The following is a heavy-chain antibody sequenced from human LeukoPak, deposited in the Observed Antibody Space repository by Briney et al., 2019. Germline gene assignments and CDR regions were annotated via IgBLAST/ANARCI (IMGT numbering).Heavy chain of an antibody. Sequence: SETLSLTCTVSGGSISSGGYYWSWIRQPPGKGLEWVGYIYHSGSTYYNPSLKSRVTISVDRSKNQFSLKLSSVTAADTAVYYCARDPSTTYSDYWGQGTLVTVSS. J-gene: IGHJ4*02. CDR3: ARDPSTTYSDY. V-gene: IGHV4-30-2*01. D-gene: IGHD1-1*01. CDR2: IYHSGST. CDR1: GGSISSGGYY.